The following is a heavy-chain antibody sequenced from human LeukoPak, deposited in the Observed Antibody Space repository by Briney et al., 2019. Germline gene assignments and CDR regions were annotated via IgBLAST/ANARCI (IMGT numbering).Heavy chain of an antibody. CDR1: RFTFSTYS. CDR2: ISSSGTYI. J-gene: IGHJ2*01. Sequence: VGSLRLSCAASRFTFSTYSMNWVRQAPGKGLGWVSSISSSGTYIYSTDSVKGRFTISRDNAKNSLYLQMNRLRAEDTAMYYCAKALTVAGTDRYLDCWRRGTLVTVSS. V-gene: IGHV3-21*04. D-gene: IGHD6-19*01. CDR3: AKALTVAGTDRYLDC.